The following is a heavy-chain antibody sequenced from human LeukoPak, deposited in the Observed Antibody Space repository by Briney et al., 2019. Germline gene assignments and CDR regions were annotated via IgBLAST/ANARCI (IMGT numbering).Heavy chain of an antibody. D-gene: IGHD5-18*01. CDR2: ISYDGSNK. Sequence: GGSLRLSCAASGFTFSSYGMHWVRQAPGKGLEWVAVISYDGSNKYYADSVKGRFTISRDNSKNTMHLQMNSLRAEDTAVYYCAKSRGYIYGYCDYWGQGTLVTVSS. CDR3: AKSRGYIYGYCDY. CDR1: GFTFSSYG. J-gene: IGHJ4*02. V-gene: IGHV3-30*18.